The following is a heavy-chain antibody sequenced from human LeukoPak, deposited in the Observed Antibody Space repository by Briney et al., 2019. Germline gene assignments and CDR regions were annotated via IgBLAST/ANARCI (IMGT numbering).Heavy chain of an antibody. CDR3: ARDRIRVQLWLGGMDV. V-gene: IGHV3-7*01. D-gene: IGHD3-22*01. Sequence: GGSLRLSCAASGFTFISYWMTWVRQAPGKGLEWVANIKEDGSEKFYVASVKGRFTISRDNANNSVYLQMNNLRAEDTAVYYCARDRIRVQLWLGGMDVWGQGTTVTVSS. J-gene: IGHJ6*02. CDR1: GFTFISYW. CDR2: IKEDGSEK.